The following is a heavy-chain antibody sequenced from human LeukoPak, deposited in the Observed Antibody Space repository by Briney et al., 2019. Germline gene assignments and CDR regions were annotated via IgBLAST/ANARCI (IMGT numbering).Heavy chain of an antibody. Sequence: GESLKISCQDSGYNFTNYWIGWMRQMPGKGLEWMGIIYAANSDTRYSPSIQGQVTISADKSISTAYLQWRSLQASDTGIYYCTRALNGNTWWDSWGQGTLVTVSS. J-gene: IGHJ4*02. V-gene: IGHV5-51*01. CDR1: GYNFTNYW. CDR3: TRALNGNTWWDS. D-gene: IGHD2-15*01. CDR2: IYAANSDT.